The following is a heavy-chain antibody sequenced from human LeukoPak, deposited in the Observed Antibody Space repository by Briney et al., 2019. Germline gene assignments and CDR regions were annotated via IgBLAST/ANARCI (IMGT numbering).Heavy chain of an antibody. CDR3: ARGRSSMVRGYYYYYMDV. Sequence: PSETLSLTCTVSGYSISSGHYWGWIRQPPGKGLEWIGSIYHSGSTYYNPSLKSRVTISVDTSKNQFSLKLSSVTAADTAVYYCARGRSSMVRGYYYYYMDVWGKGTTVTISS. J-gene: IGHJ6*03. CDR2: IYHSGST. D-gene: IGHD3-10*01. CDR1: GYSISSGHY. V-gene: IGHV4-38-2*02.